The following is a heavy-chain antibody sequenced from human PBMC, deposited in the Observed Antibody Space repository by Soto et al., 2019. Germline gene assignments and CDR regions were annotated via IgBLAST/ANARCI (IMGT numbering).Heavy chain of an antibody. V-gene: IGHV1-69*02. CDR2: INTILSMS. CDR1: GDTFTFYS. D-gene: IGHD3-10*01. J-gene: IGHJ4*02. Sequence: QVQLVQSGAEVKKPGSSVRVSCKASGDTFTFYSINWVRQAPGLGLEWMGRINTILSMSSYAQRFQGRVTMTADKSTSTAYMELSSLRSEDTAMYYCASSYGSGYRAFDYWGQGALVTVSS. CDR3: ASSYGSGYRAFDY.